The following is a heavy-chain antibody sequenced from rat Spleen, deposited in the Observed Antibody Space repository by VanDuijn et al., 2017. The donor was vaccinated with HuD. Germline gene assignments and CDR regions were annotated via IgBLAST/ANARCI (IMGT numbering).Heavy chain of an antibody. D-gene: IGHD1-12*03. CDR2: ITNTGGST. V-gene: IGHV5-31*01. CDR3: TRECYDGYYRGYYFDY. Sequence: EVQLVESGGGLVQPGRSLKLSCAASGFTFNNYWMTWIRQAPGKGLEWVASITNTGGSTYYPDSVKGRFTISRDNAKSTLYLQMNSLRSEDTATYYCTRECYDGYYRGYYFDYWGQGVMVTVSS. CDR1: GFTFNNYW. J-gene: IGHJ2*01.